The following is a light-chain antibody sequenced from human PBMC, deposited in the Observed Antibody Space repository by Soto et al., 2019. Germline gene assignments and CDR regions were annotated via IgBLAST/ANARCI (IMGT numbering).Light chain of an antibody. V-gene: IGLV1-40*01. CDR1: SSNIGAGYD. Sequence: QAVVTQPPSVSGAPGQRVTISCTGSSSNIGAGYDVHWYQHLPGTAPKLLIYGNNDRPSGVPDRFSGSRSDTSASLAVSGLQAEDEADYYCQSYDSSLRGSVFGTGTKLTVL. CDR3: QSYDSSLRGSV. J-gene: IGLJ1*01. CDR2: GNN.